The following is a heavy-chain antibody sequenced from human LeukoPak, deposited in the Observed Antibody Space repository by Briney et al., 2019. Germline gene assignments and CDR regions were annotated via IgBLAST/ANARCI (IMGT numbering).Heavy chain of an antibody. Sequence: SVKVSCKASGGTFSSYAISWVRQAPGQGLEWMGGIIPIFGTANYAQKFQGRVTITADESTSTAYMELSSLRSEDTAVYYCARVCSSGWYEDYYYYMDVWGKGTTVTVSS. CDR2: IIPIFGTA. V-gene: IGHV1-69*13. CDR3: ARVCSSGWYEDYYYYMDV. CDR1: GGTFSSYA. J-gene: IGHJ6*03. D-gene: IGHD6-19*01.